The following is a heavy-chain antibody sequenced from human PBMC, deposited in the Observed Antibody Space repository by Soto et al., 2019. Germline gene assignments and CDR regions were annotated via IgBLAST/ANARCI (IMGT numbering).Heavy chain of an antibody. Sequence: PGGSLRLCCGASGFTSSSFSLHWVRQAPGKGLEWLALISYDGSNKYNADSVKGRFTISRDNSNNTLFLQLNSLRPEDTAVYYCARTTTVAGTPEFDYWGQGTLVTVS. CDR1: GFTSSSFS. CDR2: ISYDGSNK. CDR3: ARTTTVAGTPEFDY. V-gene: IGHV3-30-3*01. J-gene: IGHJ4*02. D-gene: IGHD6-19*01.